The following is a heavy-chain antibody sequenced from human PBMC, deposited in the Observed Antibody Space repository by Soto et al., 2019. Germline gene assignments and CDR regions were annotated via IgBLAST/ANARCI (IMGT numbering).Heavy chain of an antibody. CDR1: GFTFSSYG. Sequence: QVQLVESGGGVVQPGRSLRLSCAASGFTFSSYGMHWVRQAPGKGLEWVAVISYDGSNKYYADSVKGRFTISRDNSKNTLYLQMNSLRAEDTAVYYCAKDQLPYYYYYGMDVWGQGTTVTVSS. D-gene: IGHD2-2*01. J-gene: IGHJ6*02. V-gene: IGHV3-30*18. CDR3: AKDQLPYYYYYGMDV. CDR2: ISYDGSNK.